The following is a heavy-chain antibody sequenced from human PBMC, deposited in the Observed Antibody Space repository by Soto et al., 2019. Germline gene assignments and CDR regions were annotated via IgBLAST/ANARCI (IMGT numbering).Heavy chain of an antibody. D-gene: IGHD3-22*01. J-gene: IGHJ6*02. CDR1: GFTFSSYS. CDR3: ARDASGESSGYYYYYYYGMDV. CDR2: ISSSSSTI. V-gene: IGHV3-48*02. Sequence: GGSLRLSCAASGFTFSSYSMNWVRQAPGKGLEWVSYISSSSSTIYYADSVKGRFTISRDNAKNSLYLQMNSLRDEDTAVYYCARDASGESSGYYYYYYYGMDVWGQGTTVTVSS.